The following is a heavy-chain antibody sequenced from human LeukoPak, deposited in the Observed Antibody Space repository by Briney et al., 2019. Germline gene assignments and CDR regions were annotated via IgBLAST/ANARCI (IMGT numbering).Heavy chain of an antibody. CDR1: GGSISSSSYY. J-gene: IGHJ4*02. CDR2: IYYSGST. CDR3: ARLDIVVVVAALRAPNDY. V-gene: IGHV4-39*01. D-gene: IGHD2-15*01. Sequence: PSETLSLTCTVSGGSISSSSYYWGWIRQPPGKGLAWIGSIYYSGSTYYNPSLNSRVTISVDTSKNQFSLKLSSVTAADTAVYYCARLDIVVVVAALRAPNDYWGQETLVTVSS.